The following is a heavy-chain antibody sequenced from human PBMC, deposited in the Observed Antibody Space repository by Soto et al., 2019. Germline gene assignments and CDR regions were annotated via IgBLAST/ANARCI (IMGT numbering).Heavy chain of an antibody. CDR1: GGSLNNYY. V-gene: IGHV4-59*08. CDR2: IYYSGST. Sequence: SETLSLTCTVSGGSLNNYYWSWIRQPPGKGGLEWIGYIYYSGSTNYSPSLKSRVTISVDTSKNQFSLKVTSVTAADTAVYYCARSVDPWGQGTLVTVSS. CDR3: ARSVDP. J-gene: IGHJ5*02.